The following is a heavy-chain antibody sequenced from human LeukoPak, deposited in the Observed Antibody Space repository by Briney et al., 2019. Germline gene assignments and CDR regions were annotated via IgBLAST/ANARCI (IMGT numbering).Heavy chain of an antibody. D-gene: IGHD2-21*02. CDR2: INPNSGGT. J-gene: IGHJ4*02. V-gene: IGHV1-2*02. CDR1: GYTFTGYY. CDR3: ATFCGGDCSFDY. Sequence: GASVKVSCKASGYTFTGYYMHWVRQAPGQGLEWMGWINPNSGGTNYAQKFQGRVTMTRDTSISTAYMELSRLRSDYTAVYYCATFCGGDCSFDYWGQGTLVTVSS.